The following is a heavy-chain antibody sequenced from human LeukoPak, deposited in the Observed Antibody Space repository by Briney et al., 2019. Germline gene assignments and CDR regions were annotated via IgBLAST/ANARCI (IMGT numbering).Heavy chain of an antibody. V-gene: IGHV3-53*01. CDR2: IYSGGTT. CDR3: VRAWTGRYCRGGSCYRLYYFVY. Sequence: GGSLRLSCAASGFTFSSYSMNWVRQAPGKGLEWVSVIYSGGTTYYADSVKGRFTISRDNFKNTLSLQMNSLRAEDTAVYYCVRAWTGRYCRGGSCYRLYYFVYWGQGTLVTVSS. D-gene: IGHD2-15*01. J-gene: IGHJ4*02. CDR1: GFTFSSYS.